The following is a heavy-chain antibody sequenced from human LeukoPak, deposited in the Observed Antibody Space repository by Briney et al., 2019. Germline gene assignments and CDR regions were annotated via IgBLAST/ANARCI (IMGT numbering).Heavy chain of an antibody. CDR2: IYPGDSDT. V-gene: IGHV5-51*01. Sequence: GESLKISCKGSGYSFTSYWIGWVRQMPGKGLEWMGIIYPGDSDTRYSPSFQGQVTISVDKSISTAYLQWSSLKASDTAMYYCARFWDDSSGYTYFDYWGQGTLVTVSS. CDR3: ARFWDDSSGYTYFDY. D-gene: IGHD3-22*01. J-gene: IGHJ4*02. CDR1: GYSFTSYW.